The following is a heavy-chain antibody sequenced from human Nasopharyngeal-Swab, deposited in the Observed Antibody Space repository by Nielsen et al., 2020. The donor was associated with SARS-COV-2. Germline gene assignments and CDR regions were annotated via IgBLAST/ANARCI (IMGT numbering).Heavy chain of an antibody. CDR1: GFTFSSYW. CDR3: AKGISFVGRAEYFHH. D-gene: IGHD3-16*01. Sequence: GGSLRLSCAASGFTFSSYWMSWVRQAPGKGLEWVANIKQDGSEKYYADSVKGRFTVSRDNSKNTLFLQMNSLRAEDTAVYYCAKGISFVGRAEYFHHWGQGTQVTVSS. CDR2: IKQDGSEK. V-gene: IGHV3-7*01. J-gene: IGHJ1*01.